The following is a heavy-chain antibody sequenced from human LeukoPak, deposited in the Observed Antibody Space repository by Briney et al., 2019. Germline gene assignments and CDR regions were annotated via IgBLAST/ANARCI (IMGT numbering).Heavy chain of an antibody. J-gene: IGHJ4*02. CDR1: GFTFNSYG. CDR3: AKQYYYDSSAHHFDY. D-gene: IGHD3-22*01. Sequence: PGGSLRLSCAASGFTFNSYGMSWVRQAPGKGLEWVSGITSTVDITYHADSVKGRFTISRDNSKNTLYLQMNNLRAEDTAVYYCAKQYYYDSSAHHFDYWGQGTLVTVSS. V-gene: IGHV3-23*01. CDR2: ITSTVDIT.